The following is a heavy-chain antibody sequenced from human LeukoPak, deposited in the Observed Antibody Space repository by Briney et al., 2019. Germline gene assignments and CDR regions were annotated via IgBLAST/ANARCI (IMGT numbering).Heavy chain of an antibody. D-gene: IGHD6-13*01. J-gene: IGHJ4*02. Sequence: SGGSLRLSCAASGFTFSDYYMSWIRQAPGKGLEWVSYISSSSSYTNYADSVEGRFTISRDNAKNSLYLQMNSLRAEDTAVYYCASGSSDNLGFYFDYWGQGTLVTVSS. V-gene: IGHV3-11*06. CDR1: GFTFSDYY. CDR3: ASGSSDNLGFYFDY. CDR2: ISSSSSYT.